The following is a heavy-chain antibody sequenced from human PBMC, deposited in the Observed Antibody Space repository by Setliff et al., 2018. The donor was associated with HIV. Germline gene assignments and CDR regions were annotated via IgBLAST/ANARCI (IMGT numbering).Heavy chain of an antibody. CDR3: AISNFWSGYSTSPPDYFDY. D-gene: IGHD3-3*01. Sequence: PSETLSLTCSVFRHSISNGYYWGWIRQPPGKGLEWIGSIYHSGSAYYNPSLEGRVTILVDTSMNHFSLNLSSVTAADTAVYYCAISNFWSGYSTSPPDYFDYWGQGMLVTSPQ. V-gene: IGHV4-38-2*01. J-gene: IGHJ4*02. CDR1: RHSISNGYY. CDR2: IYHSGSA.